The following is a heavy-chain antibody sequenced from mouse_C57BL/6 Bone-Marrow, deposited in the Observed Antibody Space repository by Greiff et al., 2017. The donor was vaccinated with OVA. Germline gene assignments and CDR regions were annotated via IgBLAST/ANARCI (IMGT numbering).Heavy chain of an antibody. V-gene: IGHV1-55*01. Sequence: VQLQQPGAELVKPGASVKMSCKASGYTFTSYWITWVKQRPGQGLEWIGDIYPGSGSTNYNEKFKSKATLTVDTSSSTAYMQLSSLTSEDSAVYYCARVDGYYLAWFAYWGQGTLVTVSA. D-gene: IGHD2-12*01. CDR2: IYPGSGST. CDR3: ARVDGYYLAWFAY. J-gene: IGHJ3*01. CDR1: GYTFTSYW.